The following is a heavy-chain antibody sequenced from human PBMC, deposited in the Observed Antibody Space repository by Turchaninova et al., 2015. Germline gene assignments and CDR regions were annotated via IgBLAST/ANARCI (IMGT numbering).Heavy chain of an antibody. D-gene: IGHD1-26*01. J-gene: IGHJ2*01. CDR2: IFFTWSS. Sequence: QLQLQESGPGLVKPSETLSLTCNVSGGSITSGSISNNNLYWGWIRQPPGKGLEWIANIFFTWSSFYTPSLQRRVTMSLDTSKNQFSLKVRSLTAADTAVYYCVRGVRSGSSPSWFFDLWGRGAPVIVSS. CDR3: VRGVRSGSSPSWFFDL. V-gene: IGHV4-39*07. CDR1: GGSITSGSISNNNLY.